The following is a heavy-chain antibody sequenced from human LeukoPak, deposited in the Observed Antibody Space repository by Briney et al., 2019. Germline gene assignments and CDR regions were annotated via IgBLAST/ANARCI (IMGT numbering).Heavy chain of an antibody. CDR2: IWYDGSNQ. J-gene: IGHJ6*02. CDR1: GFTFRNHG. V-gene: IGHV3-30*02. CDR3: ANGKYCSGGSCYSYYYYGMDV. D-gene: IGHD2-15*01. Sequence: GGSLRLSCAASGFTFRNHGMHWVRQAPGKGLEWVAVIWYDGSNQYYADSVKGRFTISRDNSRNTLYLQMNSLRAEDSAVYYCANGKYCSGGSCYSYYYYGMDVWGQGTTVTVSS.